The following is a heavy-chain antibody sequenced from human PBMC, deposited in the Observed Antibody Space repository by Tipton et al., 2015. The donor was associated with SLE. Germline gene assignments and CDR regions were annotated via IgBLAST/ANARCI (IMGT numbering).Heavy chain of an antibody. CDR2: IYDTGTT. CDR3: ARGASGYYYYMDV. Sequence: TLSLTCTVSGYSISRGYFWSWIRQTPGKGLEWIATIYDTGTTYYNPSLESRATISVDTSKNQFSLKLNSVTAADTAVYFCARGASGYYYYMDVWGKGTTVTVSS. J-gene: IGHJ6*03. CDR1: GYSISRGYF. V-gene: IGHV4-38-2*02.